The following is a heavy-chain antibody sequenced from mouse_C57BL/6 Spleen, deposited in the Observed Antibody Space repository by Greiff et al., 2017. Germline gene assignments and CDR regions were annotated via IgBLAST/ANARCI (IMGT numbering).Heavy chain of an antibody. CDR1: GFSFTSYG. D-gene: IGHD2-14*01. V-gene: IGHV2-9*01. Sequence: QVQLKESGPGLVAPSQCLSITCTVSGFSFTSYGVDWVRQPPGKGLEWLGVICGGGSTTYNTALMSRLSISKDNSTSHDFLKMNRLQTDDTAMYYRAIDRNYALDYWGQGTSVTVSS. CDR2: ICGGGST. CDR3: AIDRNYALDY. J-gene: IGHJ4*01.